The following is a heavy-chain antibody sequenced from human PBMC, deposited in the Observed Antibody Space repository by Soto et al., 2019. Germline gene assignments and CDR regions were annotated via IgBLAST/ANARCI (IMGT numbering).Heavy chain of an antibody. J-gene: IGHJ5*02. Sequence: AAVKVSCKASGYTFSTYAMNWVRQAPGQRLEWMGWINAGNGNTKYSQRFQGRVTITRDTSATTAYMELSSLRSEDTAVYYCARGVSTVTPNWFDPWGQGTLVT. CDR2: INAGNGNT. CDR1: GYTFSTYA. D-gene: IGHD4-17*01. V-gene: IGHV1-3*01. CDR3: ARGVSTVTPNWFDP.